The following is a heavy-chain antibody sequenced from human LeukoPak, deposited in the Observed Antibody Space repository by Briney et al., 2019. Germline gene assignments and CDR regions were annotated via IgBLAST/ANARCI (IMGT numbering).Heavy chain of an antibody. CDR2: FHTAGDI. CDR3: ARGSCSSRSCYKRVNGLDV. V-gene: IGHV3-13*01. Sequence: GGSLRLSCAASGFTFSNYDMHWVRHATGKGLEWVSAFHTAGDIHYSGSVKGRFATSRENAKNSFYLQMNNLRAGDTAVYYCARGSCSSRSCYKRVNGLDVWGQGTPVTVSS. J-gene: IGHJ6*02. D-gene: IGHD2-2*01. CDR1: GFTFSNYD.